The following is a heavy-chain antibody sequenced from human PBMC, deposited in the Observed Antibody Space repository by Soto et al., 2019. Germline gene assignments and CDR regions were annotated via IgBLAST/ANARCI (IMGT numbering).Heavy chain of an antibody. Sequence: PGESLKLSCQGSGYRFSTYWIHWVLQLPGKGLESVGIIYPADSDTRYSPSFQGQVTISADKTISTTYLQWSSLKASDTAMYFCARRYIAAPATAFDIWGQGTPVT. D-gene: IGHD6-13*01. J-gene: IGHJ4*02. V-gene: IGHV5-51*01. CDR2: IYPADSDT. CDR3: ARRYIAAPATAFDI. CDR1: GYRFSTYW.